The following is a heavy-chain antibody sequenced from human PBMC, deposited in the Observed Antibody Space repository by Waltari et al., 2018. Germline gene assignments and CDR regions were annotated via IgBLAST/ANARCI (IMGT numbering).Heavy chain of an antibody. CDR1: GYTFTSYY. Sequence: QVQLVQSGAEVKKPGASVKVSCKASGYTFTSYYMHWVRQAPGQGLEWMGIINPSGGSTSYAQKFQGRVTMTRDTSTSTVYMELSSLRSEDTAVYYCAREGAQNSSSWYGAGYYYYYMDVWGKGTTVTVSS. CDR2: INPSGGST. J-gene: IGHJ6*03. V-gene: IGHV1-46*01. D-gene: IGHD6-13*01. CDR3: AREGAQNSSSWYGAGYYYYYMDV.